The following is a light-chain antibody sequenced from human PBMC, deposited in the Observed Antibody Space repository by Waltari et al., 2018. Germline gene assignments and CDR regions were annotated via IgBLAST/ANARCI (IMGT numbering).Light chain of an antibody. J-gene: IGLJ3*02. CDR1: RSHIGAGYV. CDR2: GNT. Sequence: HSELTQPPSVSGAPRQRVPISCTGRRSHIGAGYVLHLYQHLPGTAPNFLIYGNTNRPSGVPDRFSGSRSGTSASLAITGLQAEDEADYYCQSYDSSMGAWVFGGGTKLTVL. CDR3: QSYDSSMGAWV. V-gene: IGLV1-40*01.